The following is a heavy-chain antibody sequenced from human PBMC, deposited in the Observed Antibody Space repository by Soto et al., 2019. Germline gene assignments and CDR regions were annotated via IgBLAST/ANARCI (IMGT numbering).Heavy chain of an antibody. CDR1: GASVSTYF. J-gene: IGHJ4*02. V-gene: IGHV4-59*02. Sequence: SETLSLTCTVSGASVSTYFWSWIRQPPGKGLEWIGYVYNTWNTNYNPSLESRVAVSVDTSKNQFSLKLSSVTAADTAGYDCAYGDSRGPIGCWGQGTLVGVSS. CDR2: VYNTWNT. CDR3: AYGDSRGPIGC. D-gene: IGHD4-17*01.